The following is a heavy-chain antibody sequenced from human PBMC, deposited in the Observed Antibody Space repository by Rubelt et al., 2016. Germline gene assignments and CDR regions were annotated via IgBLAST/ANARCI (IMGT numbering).Heavy chain of an antibody. Sequence: QVQLVQSGAEVKKPGASVKVSCKASGYTFTSYGISWVRQAPGQGLEWMGWISAYNGNTNYAQKLQGRVTMTTDTSTSTAYMELRSLRSDDTALYYCARNLSMITFGGVIVPPDYWGQGTLVTVSS. CDR1: GYTFTSYG. D-gene: IGHD3-16*02. J-gene: IGHJ4*02. CDR2: ISAYNGNT. V-gene: IGHV1-18*01. CDR3: ARNLSMITFGGVIVPPDY.